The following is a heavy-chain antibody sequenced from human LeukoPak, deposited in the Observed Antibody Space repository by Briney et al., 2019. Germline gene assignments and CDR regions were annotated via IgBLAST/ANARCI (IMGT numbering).Heavy chain of an antibody. CDR1: GFTFSSYG. D-gene: IGHD3-22*01. CDR3: ASSGYYYDISGLYFDY. CDR2: IWSDGSDK. J-gene: IGHJ4*02. V-gene: IGHV3-33*01. Sequence: GGSLRLSCAASGFTFSSYGMHWVRQAPGKGLLWVADIWSDGSDKYYADSVKGRFTISRDNSKNTLYLQMNSLRAEDTAVYYCASSGYYYDISGLYFDYWGQGPRVTASP.